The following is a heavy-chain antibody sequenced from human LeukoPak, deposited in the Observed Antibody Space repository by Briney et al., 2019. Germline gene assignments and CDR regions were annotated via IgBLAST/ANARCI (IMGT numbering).Heavy chain of an antibody. D-gene: IGHD3-22*01. CDR1: GFTFDDYG. Sequence: GGSLRLSCAASGFTFDDYGMSWVRQAPGKGLEWVSGINWNGGSTGYADSVKGRFTISRDNAKNSLYLQMNSLRAEDTALYYCARATHYYESSGYDYWGQGTLVTVSS. CDR2: INWNGGST. CDR3: ARATHYYESSGYDY. J-gene: IGHJ4*02. V-gene: IGHV3-20*04.